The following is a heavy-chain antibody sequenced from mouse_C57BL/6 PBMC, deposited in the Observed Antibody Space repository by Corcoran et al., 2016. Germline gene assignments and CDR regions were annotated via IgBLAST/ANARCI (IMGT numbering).Heavy chain of an antibody. CDR3: AREDGYDGYFDV. Sequence: QIQLVQSGPELKKPGETVKISCKASGYTFTTHGMSWVKQAPGKGLKWMGWINTYSGVPTYADDFKGRFAFSLETSASTAYLQINNLKNEDTATYFCAREDGYDGYFDVWGTGTTVTVSS. CDR2: INTYSGVP. CDR1: GYTFTTHG. V-gene: IGHV9-3*01. J-gene: IGHJ1*03. D-gene: IGHD2-2*01.